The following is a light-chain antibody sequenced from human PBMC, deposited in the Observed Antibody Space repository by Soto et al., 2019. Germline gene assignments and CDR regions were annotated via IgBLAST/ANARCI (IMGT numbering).Light chain of an antibody. J-gene: IGLJ1*01. CDR2: GDS. Sequence: SYELTQPPSGSVAPGQTARITCGGNNIGSKSVHWYQQKPGQAPVLVVYGDSDRPSGMPERFSGSNSGNTATLTISRVEAGDEADYYCQVWDSSSDHYVFGTGTKVTVL. CDR3: QVWDSSSDHYV. V-gene: IGLV3-21*02. CDR1: NIGSKS.